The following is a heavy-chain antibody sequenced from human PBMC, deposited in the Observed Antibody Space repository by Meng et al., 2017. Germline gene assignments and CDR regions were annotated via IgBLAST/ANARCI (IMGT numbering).Heavy chain of an antibody. CDR2: IIPIFGTA. Sequence: QARLVLSGACVRKSGASVKVACKASGGTLSSYAISWVRQAPGQGLEWMGGIIPIFGTANYAQKFQGRVTITADESTSTAYMELSSLRSEDTAVYYCASNDGTGDRTGGDYWGQGTLVTVSS. D-gene: IGHD7-27*01. CDR3: ASNDGTGDRTGGDY. CDR1: GGTLSSYA. J-gene: IGHJ4*02. V-gene: IGHV1-69*01.